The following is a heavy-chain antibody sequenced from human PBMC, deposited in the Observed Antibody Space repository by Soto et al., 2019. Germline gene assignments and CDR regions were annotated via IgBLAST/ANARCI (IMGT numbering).Heavy chain of an antibody. D-gene: IGHD3-16*01. Sequence: QVQLVESGGGVVQPGRSLRLSCAASGFTFSSYGMHWVRQAPGKGLEWVAVIWYDGSNKYYADSVKGRFTISRDNSKNTLYLQMNSLRAEDTAVYYCARDQGGHVDYWGQGTLVTVSS. CDR3: ARDQGGHVDY. J-gene: IGHJ4*02. CDR1: GFTFSSYG. CDR2: IWYDGSNK. V-gene: IGHV3-33*01.